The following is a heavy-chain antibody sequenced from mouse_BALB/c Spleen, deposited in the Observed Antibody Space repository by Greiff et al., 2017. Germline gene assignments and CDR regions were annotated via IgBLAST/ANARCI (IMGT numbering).Heavy chain of an antibody. CDR3: ARSRDYYGSMDY. CDR1: GYTFTSYY. V-gene: IGHV1S56*01. Sequence: VQLVESGPELVKPGASVRISCKASGYTFTSYYIHWVKQRPGQGLEWIGWIYPGNVNTKYNEKFKGKATLTADKSSSTAYMQLSSLTSEDSAVYFCARSRDYYGSMDYWGQGTSVTVSS. CDR2: IYPGNVNT. D-gene: IGHD1-1*01. J-gene: IGHJ4*01.